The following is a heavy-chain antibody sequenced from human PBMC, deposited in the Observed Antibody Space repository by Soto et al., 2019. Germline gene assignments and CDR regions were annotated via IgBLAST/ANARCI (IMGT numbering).Heavy chain of an antibody. CDR3: KRDPPGIGIEY. D-gene: IGHD1-1*01. J-gene: IGHJ4*02. Sequence: GGSLRLSCAASGFTFSTYWMHWVRQGPGKGLVWVSRINPHGSDTAYTDSVKGRFTISRDNARNTLYLQMISLRADDTAVYYCKRDPPGIGIEYWGQGTLVTVSS. V-gene: IGHV3-74*01. CDR2: INPHGSDT. CDR1: GFTFSTYW.